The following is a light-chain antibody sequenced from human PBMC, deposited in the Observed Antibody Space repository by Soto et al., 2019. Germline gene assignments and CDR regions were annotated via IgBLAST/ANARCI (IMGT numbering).Light chain of an antibody. CDR3: QQVASYPIT. CDR2: AAS. Sequence: DIQLTQSPSFLSASVGDRVTITCRASQGISSYLVWYQQKPGKAPKLLIYAASTLQSGVPSRFSGSGSGTEFTLTISSLQPEDFATYYCQQVASYPITFGQGTRLEMK. J-gene: IGKJ5*01. V-gene: IGKV1-9*01. CDR1: QGISSY.